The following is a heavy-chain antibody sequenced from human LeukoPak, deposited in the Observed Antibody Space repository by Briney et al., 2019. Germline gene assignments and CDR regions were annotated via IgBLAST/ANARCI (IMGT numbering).Heavy chain of an antibody. D-gene: IGHD3-22*01. V-gene: IGHV1-2*02. CDR1: GYTFTGYY. CDR2: INPNSGGT. J-gene: IGHJ4*02. Sequence: ASVTVSCKASGYTFTGYYMHWVRQAPGQGLEWMGWINPNSGGTNYAQKFQGRVTMTRDTSISTAYMELSRLRSDDTAVYYCARVERETYYYDSSGYSLDYWGQGTLVTVSS. CDR3: ARVERETYYYDSSGYSLDY.